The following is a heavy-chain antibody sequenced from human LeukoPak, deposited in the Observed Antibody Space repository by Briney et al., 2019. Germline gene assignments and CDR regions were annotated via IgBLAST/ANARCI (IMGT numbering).Heavy chain of an antibody. CDR1: GFTFSSYG. CDR3: ARDVRAAAGIS. D-gene: IGHD6-13*01. CDR2: IWYDGSNK. J-gene: IGHJ4*02. V-gene: IGHV3-33*01. Sequence: GGSLRLSCAASGFTFSSYGMHWVRQAPGKGLEWVAVIWYDGSNKYYADSVKGRFTISRDNSKNTLYLQMNSLRAEDTAVYYCARDVRAAAGISWGQGTLVTVSS.